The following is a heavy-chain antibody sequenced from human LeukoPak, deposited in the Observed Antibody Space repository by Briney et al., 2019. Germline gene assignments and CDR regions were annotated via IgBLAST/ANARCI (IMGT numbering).Heavy chain of an antibody. V-gene: IGHV4-31*03. J-gene: IGHJ6*02. CDR1: GGSISSGVFY. Sequence: NPSQTLSLTCTVSGGSISSGVFYWSWVRQHPGKALAWIGYISYTGNAHYTPSLKSRLTISLDTSKNQFSLKLSSVTAADTAVYYCARALGRELLIRWEYYYYGMDVWGQGTTVTVSS. CDR3: ARALGRELLIRWEYYYYGMDV. D-gene: IGHD1-26*01. CDR2: ISYTGNA.